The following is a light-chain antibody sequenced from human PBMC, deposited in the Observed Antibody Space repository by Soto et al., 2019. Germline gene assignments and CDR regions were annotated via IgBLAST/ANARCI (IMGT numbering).Light chain of an antibody. Sequence: QSALTQPASVSKSPGQSITISCTGTSSDVGSYNYVSWYQQHPGKAPKLMIYDVSNRPSGVSNRFSGSKSGNTASLTISGLQAEDEADYYCTSYTISNTYVFGTGTKVTVL. CDR3: TSYTISNTYV. CDR1: SSDVGSYNY. V-gene: IGLV2-14*01. CDR2: DVS. J-gene: IGLJ1*01.